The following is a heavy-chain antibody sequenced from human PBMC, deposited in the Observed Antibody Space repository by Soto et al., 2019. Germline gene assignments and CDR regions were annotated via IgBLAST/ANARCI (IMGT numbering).Heavy chain of an antibody. CDR1: GGSISSYY. D-gene: IGHD4-17*01. Sequence: XXTLSLPCTVSGGSISSYYWSWILQPPGKGLEWIGYIYYSGSTNYNPSLKSRVTISVDTSKNQFSLKLSSVTAADTAVYYCARRYGANFDYWGQGTLVTVSS. CDR3: ARRYGANFDY. V-gene: IGHV4-59*08. J-gene: IGHJ4*02. CDR2: IYYSGST.